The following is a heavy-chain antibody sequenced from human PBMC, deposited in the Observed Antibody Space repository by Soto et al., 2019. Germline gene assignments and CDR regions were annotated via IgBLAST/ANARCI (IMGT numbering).Heavy chain of an antibody. V-gene: IGHV3-23*01. Sequence: EVPLLESGGGLVQPGGSLSLSCAASGFIFSSYAMNWVRQAPGKGLEWVSGISDSGGSTYYADSVKGRFTISRDNSKNTLYLQMNSLRAEDTAVYYCVRGDYYGSGTYFDFWGQGTLVTVSS. D-gene: IGHD3-10*01. CDR1: GFIFSSYA. CDR2: ISDSGGST. J-gene: IGHJ4*02. CDR3: VRGDYYGSGTYFDF.